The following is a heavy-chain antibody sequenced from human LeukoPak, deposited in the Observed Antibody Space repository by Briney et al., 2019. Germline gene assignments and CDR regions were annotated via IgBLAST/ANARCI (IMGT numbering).Heavy chain of an antibody. CDR3: ARVRGLGIITPYSDF. Sequence: LETLSLTCTVSGDSSTYDHWGWIRQPPGKGLEWIGCVSYRGTTSYSPSLESRVTISVDMSKNQFALRLSSVTAADTAVYYCARVRGLGIITPYSDFWGQDTLVTVSS. V-gene: IGHV4-59*08. CDR1: GDSSTYDH. CDR2: VSYRGTT. D-gene: IGHD3-10*01. J-gene: IGHJ4*02.